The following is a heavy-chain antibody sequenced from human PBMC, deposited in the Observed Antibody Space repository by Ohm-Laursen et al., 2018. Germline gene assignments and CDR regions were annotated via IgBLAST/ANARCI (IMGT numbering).Heavy chain of an antibody. V-gene: IGHV4-59*07. D-gene: IGHD5-18*01. CDR1: GGSISSYY. Sequence: SDTLSLTCTVSGGSISSYYWNWIRQPPGQGLEWIGYVSYSGSTNYNPSLKGRVTISVDTSKNQFSLKLSSVTAADTAIYYCARLPARKNTAIDYWGHGTLVTVSS. CDR2: VSYSGST. CDR3: ARLPARKNTAIDY. J-gene: IGHJ4*01.